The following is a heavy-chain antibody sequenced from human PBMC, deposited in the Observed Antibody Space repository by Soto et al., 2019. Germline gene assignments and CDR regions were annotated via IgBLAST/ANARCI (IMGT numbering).Heavy chain of an antibody. CDR1: GYTFTSYY. J-gene: IGHJ3*02. V-gene: IGHV1-46*01. D-gene: IGHD3-22*01. CDR2: INPSGGST. Sequence: ASGQVYCKASGYTFTSYYMHWVRQAPGQGLEWMGIINPSGGSTSYAQKFQGRVTMTRDTSTSTVYMELSSLRSEDTAVYYCARDYYDIGGAFDIWGQGTMVTVSS. CDR3: ARDYYDIGGAFDI.